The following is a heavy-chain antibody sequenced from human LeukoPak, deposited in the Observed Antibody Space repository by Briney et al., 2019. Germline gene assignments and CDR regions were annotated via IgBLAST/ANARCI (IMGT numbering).Heavy chain of an antibody. CDR2: IYYGGRT. J-gene: IGHJ4*02. CDR3: ARGVTYYYDSSGYYFESPSKFLDY. CDR1: GGSISSHY. D-gene: IGHD3-22*01. V-gene: IGHV4-59*11. Sequence: SESLSLAWPVSGGSISSHYWSWIRQPPGKGLECIGYIYYGGRTNYNPTLKSRVTISVDTSKNQFSLKLSSVTAADTAVYYCARGVTYYYDSSGYYFESPSKFLDYWGQGTLVTVSS.